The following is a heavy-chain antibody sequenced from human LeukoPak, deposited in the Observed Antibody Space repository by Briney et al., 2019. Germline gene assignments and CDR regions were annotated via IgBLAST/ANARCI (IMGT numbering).Heavy chain of an antibody. CDR3: AREEVITMVRNWFDP. Sequence: ASVKVSCKASGGTFSSYAISWVRQAPGQELEWMGRIIPIFGTANYAQKFQGRVTITTDESTSTAYMELSSLRSEDTAVYYCAREEVITMVRNWFDPWGQGTLVTVSS. J-gene: IGHJ5*02. CDR1: GGTFSSYA. V-gene: IGHV1-69*05. D-gene: IGHD3-10*01. CDR2: IIPIFGTA.